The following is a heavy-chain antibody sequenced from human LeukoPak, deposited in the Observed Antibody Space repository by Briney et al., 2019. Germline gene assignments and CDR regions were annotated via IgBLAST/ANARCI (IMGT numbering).Heavy chain of an antibody. J-gene: IGHJ4*02. CDR2: IYHSGST. Sequence: PSETLSLTCTVSGYSINSGYYWGWIRQPPGKGLEWIGNIYHSGSTYYNPPLKSRVTISVDTSKNQFSLKLSSVTAADTAVYHCVRGGGGSGSYYEYYFDFWGQGTLVTVSS. V-gene: IGHV4-38-2*02. CDR1: GYSINSGYY. D-gene: IGHD3-10*01. CDR3: VRGGGGSGSYYEYYFDF.